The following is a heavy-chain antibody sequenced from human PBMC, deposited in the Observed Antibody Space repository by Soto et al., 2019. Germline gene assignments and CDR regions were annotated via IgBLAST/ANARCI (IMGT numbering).Heavy chain of an antibody. CDR2: MTPNSGNT. CDR3: ARNPYGSGLFDP. V-gene: IGHV1-8*01. J-gene: IGHJ5*02. Sequence: ASVKVSCKASGYTFTSYDINWVRQATGQGLEWMGWMTPNSGNTGYAQKFQGRVTLTRDTSIGAAYMELSSLKSEDTAVYYCARNPYGSGLFDPWGQGTLVTVSS. D-gene: IGHD6-19*01. CDR1: GYTFTSYD.